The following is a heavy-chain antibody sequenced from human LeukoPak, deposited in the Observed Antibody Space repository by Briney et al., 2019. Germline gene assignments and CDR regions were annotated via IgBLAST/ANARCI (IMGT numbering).Heavy chain of an antibody. Sequence: GGSLRLSCAASGFTFSSYAMHWVRQAPGKGLEWVADIKQDGSEKYYVDSVKGRFTISRDNAKNSLYLQMNSLRAEDTAVYYCAELGITMIGGVWGKGTTVTISS. V-gene: IGHV3-7*01. CDR2: IKQDGSEK. D-gene: IGHD3-10*02. J-gene: IGHJ6*04. CDR3: AELGITMIGGV. CDR1: GFTFSSYA.